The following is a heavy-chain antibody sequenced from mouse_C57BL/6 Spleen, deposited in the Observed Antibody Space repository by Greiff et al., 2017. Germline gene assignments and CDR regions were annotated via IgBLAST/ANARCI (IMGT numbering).Heavy chain of an antibody. D-gene: IGHD2-4*01. CDR1: GFTFSDYY. CDR3: ARGGYDYDWYFDV. CDR2: INYDGSST. V-gene: IGHV5-16*01. Sequence: EVKLVESEGGLVQPGSSMKLSCTASGFTFSDYYMAWVRQVPEKGLEWVANINYDGSSTYYLDSLKSRFIISRDNAKNILYLQMSSLKSEDTATYYCARGGYDYDWYFDVWGTGTTVTVSS. J-gene: IGHJ1*03.